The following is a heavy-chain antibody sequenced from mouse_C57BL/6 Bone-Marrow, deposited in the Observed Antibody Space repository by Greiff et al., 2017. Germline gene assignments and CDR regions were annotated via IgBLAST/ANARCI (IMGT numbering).Heavy chain of an antibody. CDR1: GYTFTSYG. J-gene: IGHJ2*01. CDR3: AKGDYGYDCFDY. Sequence: QVQLQQSGAELARPGASVKLSCKASGYTFTSYGISWVKQRTGQGLEWIGEIYPRSGNTYYNEKFKGKATLTADKSSSTAYMELRRLTSEDSAVYFCAKGDYGYDCFDYWGQGTTLTVSS. CDR2: IYPRSGNT. D-gene: IGHD2-2*01. V-gene: IGHV1-81*01.